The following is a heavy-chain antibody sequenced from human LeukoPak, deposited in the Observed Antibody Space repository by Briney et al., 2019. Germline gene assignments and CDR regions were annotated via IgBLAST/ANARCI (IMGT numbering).Heavy chain of an antibody. D-gene: IGHD6-6*01. V-gene: IGHV4-59*01. CDR3: ARARSSLRYFDY. Sequence: PSETLSLTCTVSGGSISSYYWSWIRQPPGKGLEWIGYIYYSGSTNYNPSLKSRVTISVDTSKNQFSLKLSSVTAADTAVYYCARARSSLRYFDYWGQGTLATISS. CDR1: GGSISSYY. J-gene: IGHJ4*02. CDR2: IYYSGST.